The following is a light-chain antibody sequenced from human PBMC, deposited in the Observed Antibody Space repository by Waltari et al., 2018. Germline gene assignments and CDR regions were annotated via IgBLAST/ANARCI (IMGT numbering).Light chain of an antibody. V-gene: IGLV2-23*01. J-gene: IGLJ2*01. CDR2: EDT. CDR3: CSYAGSTASIL. CDR1: SSDVGSHNL. Sequence: QSALTQPASVSGSPGQSITISCTGPSSDVGSHNLVSWYQHHPGKAPKLIIYEDTKRPSGVSNRFSSSKSGNTASLTISGLQAEDEADYYCCSYAGSTASILLGGGTKLTVL.